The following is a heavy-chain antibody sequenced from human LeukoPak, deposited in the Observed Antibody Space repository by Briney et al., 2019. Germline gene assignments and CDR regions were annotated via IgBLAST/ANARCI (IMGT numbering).Heavy chain of an antibody. D-gene: IGHD6-13*01. CDR3: ARGPEGGYSTSWFDY. CDR1: GFTFSSYW. CDR2: IKRDGSEK. J-gene: IGHJ4*02. V-gene: IGHV3-7*05. Sequence: GGSLRLSCAASGFTFSSYWTSWVRQAPGKGLEWVASIKRDGSEKYYVDSVAGRFTISRDNAKNSLYLQMNSLRAEDTAVYYCARGPEGGYSTSWFDYWGQGTLVTVSS.